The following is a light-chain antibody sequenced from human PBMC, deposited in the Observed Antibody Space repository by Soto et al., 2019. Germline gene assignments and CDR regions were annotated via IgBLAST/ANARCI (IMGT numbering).Light chain of an antibody. V-gene: IGLV2-14*03. CDR1: SSEVGGYNY. J-gene: IGLJ1*01. CDR2: DVT. CDR3: SSFTSSSTLYV. Sequence: QSALTQPASVSGSPGQSITISCTGTSSEVGGYNYVSWYQQHPDKAPKLMIYDVTNRPSGVSNRFSGSKSGNTASLTISGLQAEDEADYYCSSFTSSSTLYVFGTGTKVTVL.